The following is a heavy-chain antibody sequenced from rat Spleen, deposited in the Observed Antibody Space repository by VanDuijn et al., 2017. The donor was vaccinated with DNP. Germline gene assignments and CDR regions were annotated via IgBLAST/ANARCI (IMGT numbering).Heavy chain of an antibody. D-gene: IGHD4-3*01. Sequence: EVHLVESGGDLVQPGRSLKLSCVVSRFTFNNYWMTWFRQVPGKGLEWVASIPSSGGNTYYPASVKGRFTLSRDYAENTLFLQMNSLRSEDMATYYCARWYNSGYSFDFWGQGVMVTVSS. CDR3: ARWYNSGYSFDF. J-gene: IGHJ2*01. CDR1: RFTFNNYW. CDR2: IPSSGGNT. V-gene: IGHV5-31*01.